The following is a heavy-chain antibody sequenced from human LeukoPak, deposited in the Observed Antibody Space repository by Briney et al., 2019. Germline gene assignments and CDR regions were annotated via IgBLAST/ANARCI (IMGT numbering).Heavy chain of an antibody. V-gene: IGHV4-39*01. CDR1: GGSISSSSYY. J-gene: IGHJ6*03. D-gene: IGHD3-22*01. Sequence: SETLSLTCTVSGGSISSSSYYCGWIPHPPGKARVWIGSNYNSGSPYYNPSLKSRVCISVDTSKNQFSLKLSSVTAADTAVYYCARQPPGDSSGYYGYYYYYMDVWGKGTTVTVSS. CDR2: NYNSGSP. CDR3: ARQPPGDSSGYYGYYYYYMDV.